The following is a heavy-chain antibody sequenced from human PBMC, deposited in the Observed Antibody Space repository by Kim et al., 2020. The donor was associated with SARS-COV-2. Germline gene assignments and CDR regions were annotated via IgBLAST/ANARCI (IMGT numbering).Heavy chain of an antibody. Sequence: GGSLRLSCAASGFTFSSYGMSWVRQAPGKGLEWVANIKEDGSEIYYVDSVKGRFTISRNNAKNSLYLQMNSLRVEDTAVYYCARGRPFSMWGEGTLPTVS. V-gene: IGHV3-7*01. D-gene: IGHD3-3*02. CDR3: ARGRPFSM. CDR1: GFTFSSYG. CDR2: IKEDGSEI. J-gene: IGHJ4*02.